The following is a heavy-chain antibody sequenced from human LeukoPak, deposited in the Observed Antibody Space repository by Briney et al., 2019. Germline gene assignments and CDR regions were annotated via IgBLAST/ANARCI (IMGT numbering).Heavy chain of an antibody. V-gene: IGHV4-39*02. CDR1: GGSISSTTYY. CDR3: ARLSEKLNLFSSSSGFDY. Sequence: PSETLSLTCSASGGSISSTTYYWGWIRQPPGKGLEWIGSMSFIGSTNYNPSLKSRVTISVDTSKNHLSLRLSSVTAADTAVYYCARLSEKLNLFSSSSGFDYWGQGTLVTVSS. D-gene: IGHD6-6*01. CDR2: MSFIGST. J-gene: IGHJ4*02.